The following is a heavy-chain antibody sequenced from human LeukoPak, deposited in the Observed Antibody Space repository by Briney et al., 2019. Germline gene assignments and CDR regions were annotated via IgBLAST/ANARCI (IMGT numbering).Heavy chain of an antibody. CDR3: ARRDTTGWYHHFDY. J-gene: IGHJ4*02. V-gene: IGHV3-53*01. CDR1: GFTVSSNS. CDR2: LYNGGGA. Sequence: GGFLRLSCAASGFTVSSNSMTWVRQAPGKGLEWVSILYNGGGANYADSVKGRFTISRDSSRNTLFLQMNSLRAEDTAVYYCARRDTTGWYHHFDYWGQGTLVTVSS. D-gene: IGHD6-19*01.